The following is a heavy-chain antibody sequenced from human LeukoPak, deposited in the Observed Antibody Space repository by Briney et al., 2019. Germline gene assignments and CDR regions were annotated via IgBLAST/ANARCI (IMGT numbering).Heavy chain of an antibody. CDR1: GFTSSDYW. Sequence: GGSLRLSCAASGFTSSDYWMNWVRQAPGKGLEWVANIDQDGGGEYYLDSVNGRYTISRDNAKSSLYLQIDSLRAEDTAVYYGARGDWAPFDYWGQGSLLTVSS. CDR2: IDQDGGGE. CDR3: ARGDWAPFDY. V-gene: IGHV3-7*01. J-gene: IGHJ4*02. D-gene: IGHD2-21*02.